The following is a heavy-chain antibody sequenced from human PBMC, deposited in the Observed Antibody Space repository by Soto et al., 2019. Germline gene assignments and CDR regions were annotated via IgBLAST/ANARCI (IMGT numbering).Heavy chain of an antibody. V-gene: IGHV3-23*01. CDR2: ISDGGDYT. CDR1: GFTFSSYA. D-gene: IGHD6-19*01. Sequence: EVQLLESGGGLVQPGGSLRLSCAASGFTFSSYAMTWVRQTPGKGLEWVSTISDGGDYTYYADFVKGRFTISRDNSKKTLYLQMHSLRAEDTAVYYCAKAIFDSSGWRFDYWGQGTLVTVSS. CDR3: AKAIFDSSGWRFDY. J-gene: IGHJ4*02.